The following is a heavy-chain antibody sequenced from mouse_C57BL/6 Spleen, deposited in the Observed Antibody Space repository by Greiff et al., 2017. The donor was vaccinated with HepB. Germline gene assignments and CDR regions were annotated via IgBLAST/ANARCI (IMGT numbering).Heavy chain of an antibody. D-gene: IGHD1-1*01. CDR1: GYTFTSYW. CDR2: IDPSDSYT. V-gene: IGHV1-59*01. CDR3: ARALITTVEYYYAMDY. J-gene: IGHJ4*01. Sequence: QVQLQQPGAELVRPGTSVKLSCKASGYTFTSYWMHWVKQRPGQGLEWIGVIDPSDSYTNYNQKFKGKATLTVDTSSSTAYMQLSSLTSEDSAVYYCARALITTVEYYYAMDYWGQGTSVTVSS.